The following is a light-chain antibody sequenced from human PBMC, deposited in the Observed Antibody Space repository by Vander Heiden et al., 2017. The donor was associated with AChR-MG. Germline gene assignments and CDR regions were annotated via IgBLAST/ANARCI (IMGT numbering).Light chain of an antibody. CDR3: SSYRGGSTLV. V-gene: IGLV2-14*01. CDR1: SSDLGGYDF. CDR2: EVT. J-gene: IGLJ2*01. Sequence: QSALTQPASVSGSPGQSIPISCTGTSSDLGGYDFVSWYQQHPGRAPKLRIVEVTKRPAGVSSRFSASKSGNTASLTISGLQAEDEADYYCSSYRGGSTLVFGGGTKLTVL.